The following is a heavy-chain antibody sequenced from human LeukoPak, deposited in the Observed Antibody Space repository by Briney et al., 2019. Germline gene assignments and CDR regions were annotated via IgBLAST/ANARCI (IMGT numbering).Heavy chain of an antibody. CDR1: GGSFSGYY. CDR3: ARGLLSSSCPFDY. D-gene: IGHD6-13*01. CDR2: INHSGST. V-gene: IGHV4-34*01. J-gene: IGHJ4*02. Sequence: SETLSLTCAVYGGSFSGYYWSWNRQPPGKGLEWIGEINHSGSTNYNPSLKSRVTISVDTSKNQFSLKLSSVTAADTAVYYCARGLLSSSCPFDYWGQGTLVTVSS.